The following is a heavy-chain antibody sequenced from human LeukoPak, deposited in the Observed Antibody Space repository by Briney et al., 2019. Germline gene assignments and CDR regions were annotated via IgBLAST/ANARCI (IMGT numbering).Heavy chain of an antibody. CDR3: ARYLYYYGSGSYSWFDP. CDR1: GYTFTGYY. CDR2: INPNSGGT. J-gene: IGHJ5*02. D-gene: IGHD3-10*01. V-gene: IGHV1-2*02. Sequence: GGSVKASRTASGYTFTGYYMHWVRQAPGQGLEWMGWINPNSGGTNYAQKFQGRVTMTRDTSISTAYMELSRLRSDDTAVYYCARYLYYYGSGSYSWFDPCGQETLVTVSS.